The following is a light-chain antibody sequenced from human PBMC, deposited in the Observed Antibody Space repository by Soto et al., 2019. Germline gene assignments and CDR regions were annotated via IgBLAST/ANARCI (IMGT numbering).Light chain of an antibody. CDR1: QGISSD. CDR2: SAS. Sequence: IQLTQSPTSLSASVGDRVTITGRASQGISSDLAWYQQKPGKAPKLLIYSASTLQNGVPSRFSGSGSGTDFTLTISGLQPVDFATYYCQQLNSYPVTFGQVTRLEIK. J-gene: IGKJ5*01. V-gene: IGKV1-9*01. CDR3: QQLNSYPVT.